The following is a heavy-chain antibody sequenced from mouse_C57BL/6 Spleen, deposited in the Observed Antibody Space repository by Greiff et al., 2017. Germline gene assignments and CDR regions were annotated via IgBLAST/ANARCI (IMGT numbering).Heavy chain of an antibody. D-gene: IGHD2-1*01. CDR3: ARSFYYGNSYYFDY. CDR1: GYTFTSYW. Sequence: QVQLQQPGAELVRPGSSVKLSCKASGYTFTSYWMDWVKQRPGQGLEWIGNIYPSDSETHYNQKFKDKATLTVDKSSSTAYMQLSSLTSEDSAVYYCARSFYYGNSYYFDYWGQGTTLTVSS. V-gene: IGHV1-61*01. CDR2: IYPSDSET. J-gene: IGHJ2*01.